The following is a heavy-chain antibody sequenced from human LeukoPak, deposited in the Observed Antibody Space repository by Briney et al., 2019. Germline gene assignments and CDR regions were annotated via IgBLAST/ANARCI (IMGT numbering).Heavy chain of an antibody. J-gene: IGHJ3*02. CDR1: GGSFSNYY. D-gene: IGHD3-10*01. V-gene: IGHV4-34*01. CDR3: AKSNGYGLVDI. CDR2: INHSGTT. Sequence: SETLSLTCADYGGSFSNYYWSWIRQPPGKGLEWIGEINHSGTTKYNPSLKSRVTISVDTSKKQFSLKLISVTAADTSVYYCAKSNGYGLVDIWGQGTMVTVSS.